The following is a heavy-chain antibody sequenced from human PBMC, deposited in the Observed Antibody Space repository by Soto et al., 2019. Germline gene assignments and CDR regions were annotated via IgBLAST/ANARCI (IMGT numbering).Heavy chain of an antibody. CDR2: IYYSGST. CDR1: CGSIISSSYY. D-gene: IGHD6-13*01. V-gene: IGHV4-39*01. Sequence: PSETLSLTCTFSCGSIISSSYYWGWLRQPPGKGLEWIGSIYYSGSTYYNPSLKSRVTISVDTSKNQFSLKLSSVTAADTAVYYCARSRIAAAGGALDYWGQGTLVTVSS. CDR3: ARSRIAAAGGALDY. J-gene: IGHJ4*02.